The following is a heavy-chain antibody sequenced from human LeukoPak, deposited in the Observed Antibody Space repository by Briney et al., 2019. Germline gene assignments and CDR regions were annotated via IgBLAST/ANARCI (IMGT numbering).Heavy chain of an antibody. CDR2: IYTSGST. CDR1: GGSISSYY. D-gene: IGHD4-17*01. J-gene: IGHJ6*03. CDR3: ARQGRLRYYYYYMDV. V-gene: IGHV4-4*07. Sequence: SETLSLTCTGSGGSISSYYWSWIRQPAGKGLEWIGRIYTSGSTNYNPSLKSRVTMSVDTSKNQFSLKLSSVTAADTAVYYCARQGRLRYYYYYMDVWGKGTTVTISS.